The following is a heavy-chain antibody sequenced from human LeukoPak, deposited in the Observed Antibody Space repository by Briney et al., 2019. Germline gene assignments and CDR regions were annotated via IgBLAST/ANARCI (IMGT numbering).Heavy chain of an antibody. CDR3: ARVSLPSAGQQLGRGFDY. J-gene: IGHJ4*02. D-gene: IGHD6-13*01. V-gene: IGHV3-23*01. Sequence: GGSLRLSCAASGLTFRSYAMSWVRQAPGKGLEWVSAVSDGSGDNTYYADSVKGRFTISRDNSKNTLYLQMNSLRAEDTAVYYCARVSLPSAGQQLGRGFDYWGQGTLVTVSS. CDR2: VSDGSGDNT. CDR1: GLTFRSYA.